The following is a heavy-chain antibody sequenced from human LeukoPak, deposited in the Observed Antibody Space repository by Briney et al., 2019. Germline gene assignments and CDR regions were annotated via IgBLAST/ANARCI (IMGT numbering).Heavy chain of an antibody. CDR1: GFTFSSYA. CDR2: ISGSGGST. J-gene: IGHJ4*02. CDR3: AKGFTPPTYYYDSSGYYWDY. Sequence: TGGSLRLSCAASGFTFSSYAMSWVRQAPGKGLEWVSAISGSGGSTYYADSVKGRFTISRDNSKNTLYLQMNSLRAEDTTVYYCAKGFTPPTYYYDSSGYYWDYWGQGTLVTVSS. V-gene: IGHV3-23*01. D-gene: IGHD3-22*01.